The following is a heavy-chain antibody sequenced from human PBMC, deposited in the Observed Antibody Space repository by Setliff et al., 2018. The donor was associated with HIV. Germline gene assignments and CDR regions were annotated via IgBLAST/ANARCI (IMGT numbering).Heavy chain of an antibody. D-gene: IGHD7-27*01. CDR1: GGTFSSGTFSSYA. J-gene: IGHJ4*02. CDR3: ARGRASGSANSG. CDR2: IIPIFGTA. Sequence: GASVKVSCKASGGTFSSGTFSSYAIGWVRQAPGQGLEWMGGIIPIFGTANYAQKFQDRVTSTADESTSTAYMELSSLRSEDTAVYYCARGRASGSANSGWGQGTLVTVSS. V-gene: IGHV1-69*13.